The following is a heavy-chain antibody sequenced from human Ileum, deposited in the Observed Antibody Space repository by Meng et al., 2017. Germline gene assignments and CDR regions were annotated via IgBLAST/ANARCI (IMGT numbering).Heavy chain of an antibody. J-gene: IGHJ4*02. CDR3: AHSPQGYFDY. V-gene: IGHV2-5*02. Sequence: ITVKETASAPVGATPPRPLTCNFSGFSLATSGVSVAWIRQPPGEALEWLALIYWDDDECYSPSLKNSLAITKDTSKNQVVLTMTNMDPMDTGTYYCAHSPQGYFDYWGPGTLVTVSS. CDR2: IYWDDDE. CDR1: GFSLATSGVS.